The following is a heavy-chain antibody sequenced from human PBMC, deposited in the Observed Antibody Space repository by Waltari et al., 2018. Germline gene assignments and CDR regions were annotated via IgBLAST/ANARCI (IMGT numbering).Heavy chain of an antibody. Sequence: EILVVESGGGLVQPGGSVRLSCAAVGFTLRSYSMPWVRQAPGKGLEWFSYIIATSSSIYYADSVKGRFTISRDNAQNSLYLQMNSLRAEDTALYYCARLGVSHFDYWGQGTLVTVSS. J-gene: IGHJ4*02. V-gene: IGHV3-48*04. D-gene: IGHD1-26*01. CDR1: GFTLRSYS. CDR2: IIATSSSI. CDR3: ARLGVSHFDY.